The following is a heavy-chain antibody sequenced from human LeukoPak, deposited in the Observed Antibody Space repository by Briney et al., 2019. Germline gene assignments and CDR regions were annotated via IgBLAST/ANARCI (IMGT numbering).Heavy chain of an antibody. CDR2: VFYNGAT. V-gene: IGHV4-39*07. J-gene: IGHJ4*02. CDR1: GGSISSSIYY. Sequence: KPSETLSLTCIVSGGSISSSIYYWARVRQPPGKGLEWIGAVFYNGATQYSPSLRSRVTISIDTSTNQFSLKLTSVTAADTAVYYCARVTYYYDSSGYNTMTKYRPYYFDYWGQGTLVTVPS. CDR3: ARVTYYYDSSGYNTMTKYRPYYFDY. D-gene: IGHD3-22*01.